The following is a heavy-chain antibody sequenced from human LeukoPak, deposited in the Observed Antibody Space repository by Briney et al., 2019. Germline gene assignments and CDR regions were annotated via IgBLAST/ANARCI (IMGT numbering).Heavy chain of an antibody. CDR2: IYHSGST. CDR3: ARQYSNNWYDDRGWFDP. CDR1: GGSISSSNW. D-gene: IGHD6-13*01. J-gene: IGHJ5*02. V-gene: IGHV4-4*02. Sequence: SETLSLTCAVSGGSISSSNWWSWVRQPPGKGLEWIGEIYHSGSTNYNPSLKSRVTISVDKSKKQFSLKLSSVTAADTAVYYCARQYSNNWYDDRGWFDPWGQGTLVTVSS.